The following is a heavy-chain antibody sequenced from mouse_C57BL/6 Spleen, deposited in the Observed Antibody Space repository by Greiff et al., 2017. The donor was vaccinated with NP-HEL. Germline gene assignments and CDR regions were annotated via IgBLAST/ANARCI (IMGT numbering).Heavy chain of an antibody. CDR2: IHPNSGST. CDR1: GYTFTSYW. Sequence: VQLQQPVAELVKPGASVKLSCKASGYTFTSYWMHWVKQRPGQGLEWIGMIHPNSGSTNYNEKFKSKATLTVDKSSSTAYMQLSSLTSEDSAVYYCARSEDYDWYFDVWGTGTTVTVSS. CDR3: ARSEDYDWYFDV. D-gene: IGHD2-4*01. J-gene: IGHJ1*03. V-gene: IGHV1-64*01.